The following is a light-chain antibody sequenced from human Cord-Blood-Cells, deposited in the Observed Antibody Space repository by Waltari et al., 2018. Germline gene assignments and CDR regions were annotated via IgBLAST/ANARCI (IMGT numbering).Light chain of an antibody. J-gene: IGKJ2*01. V-gene: IGKV1-33*01. Sequence: DIQMTQSPSSLSPSVGDRVTLTCQASQDISNYLKWYQQKPGKAPKLLIYDASNLETGVPSRFSGSGSGTDFTFTISSLQPEDIATYYCQQYDNLPYTFGQGTKLEIK. CDR1: QDISNY. CDR3: QQYDNLPYT. CDR2: DAS.